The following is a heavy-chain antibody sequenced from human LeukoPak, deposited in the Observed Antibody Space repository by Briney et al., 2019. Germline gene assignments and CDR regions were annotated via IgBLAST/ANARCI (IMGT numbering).Heavy chain of an antibody. CDR1: GYTLTELS. CDR3: ATLPRVFSSSWYFDY. J-gene: IGHJ4*02. CDR2: FDPEDGET. Sequence: ASVKVSCKVSGYTLTELSMHWVRQAPGKGLEWMGGFDPEDGETIYAQKFRGRVTMTEDTSTDTAYMELSSLRSEDTAVYYCATLPRVFSSSWYFDYWGQGTLVTVSS. D-gene: IGHD6-13*01. V-gene: IGHV1-24*01.